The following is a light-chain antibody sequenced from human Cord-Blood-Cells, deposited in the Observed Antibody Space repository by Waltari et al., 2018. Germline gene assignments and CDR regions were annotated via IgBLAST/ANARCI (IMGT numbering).Light chain of an antibody. CDR3: SSYAGSNNWV. CDR1: SSDVGGYNY. Sequence: QSALTQPPSASGSPGQSVTISCTGTSSDVGGYNYVSWSQQHPGKAPKLIIYEVSKRPSGVPERFSGSKSGNTASRTVSGLQAEDEADYYCSSYAGSNNWVFGGGTQLTVL. CDR2: EVS. J-gene: IGLJ3*02. V-gene: IGLV2-8*01.